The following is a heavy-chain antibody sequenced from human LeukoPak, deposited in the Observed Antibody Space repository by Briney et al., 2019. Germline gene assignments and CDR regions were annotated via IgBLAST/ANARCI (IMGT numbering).Heavy chain of an antibody. V-gene: IGHV4-38-2*02. CDR1: GYSISSGYY. CDR2: LYHSGST. J-gene: IGHJ4*02. Sequence: SETLSLTCTVSGYSISSGYYWGWIRQPPGKGLEWIGSLYHSGSTYYNPSLKSRVTISVDTSKNQFSLKLSAVTAADTAVYYCARDGGARSPFDYWGQGTLVTVSS. D-gene: IGHD3-16*01. CDR3: ARDGGARSPFDY.